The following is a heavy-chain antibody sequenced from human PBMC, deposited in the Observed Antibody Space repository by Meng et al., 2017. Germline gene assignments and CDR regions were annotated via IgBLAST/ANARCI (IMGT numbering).Heavy chain of an antibody. V-gene: IGHV3-73*01. D-gene: IGHD3-22*01. CDR2: IRSKANSYAT. Sequence: GESLKISCAASGFTFSGSAMHWVRQASGKGLEWVGRIRSKANSYATAYAASVKGKFTISRDDSKNTAYLQMNSLKTEDTAVYYCTRRGEYYDISGGLPDHYYYYGMDVWGQGTTVTVSS. CDR1: GFTFSGSA. CDR3: TRRGEYYDISGGLPDHYYYYGMDV. J-gene: IGHJ6*02.